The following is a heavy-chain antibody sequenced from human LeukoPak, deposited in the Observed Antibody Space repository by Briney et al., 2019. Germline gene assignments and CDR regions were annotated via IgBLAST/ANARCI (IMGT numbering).Heavy chain of an antibody. D-gene: IGHD3-22*01. CDR3: GRDRYYYDSSGYPTAPDY. CDR2: ISPYNGNT. V-gene: IGHV1-18*01. J-gene: IGHJ4*02. CDR1: GYTFTSYG. Sequence: ASVKVSCKASGYTFTSYGISWVRQAPGQGLEWMGWISPYNGNTNYAQKLQGRVTMTMDTSTSTAYMELRSLRSDDTAVYYCGRDRYYYDSSGYPTAPDYGGQGTLVTVSS.